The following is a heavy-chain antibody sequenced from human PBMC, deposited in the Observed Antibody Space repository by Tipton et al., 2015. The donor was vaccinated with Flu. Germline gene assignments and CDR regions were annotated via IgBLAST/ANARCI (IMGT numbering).Heavy chain of an antibody. J-gene: IGHJ6*03. V-gene: IGHV4-4*07. CDR1: SGSISSYY. CDR3: ARGAIAVAGPLGGYYYMDV. D-gene: IGHD6-19*01. CDR2: IYTSGST. Sequence: SLTCTVSSGSISSYYWSWIRQPAGKGLEWIGRIYTSGSTNYNPSLKSRVTMSVDTSKNQFSLKLSSVTAADTAVYYCARGAIAVAGPLGGYYYMDVWGKGTTVTVSS.